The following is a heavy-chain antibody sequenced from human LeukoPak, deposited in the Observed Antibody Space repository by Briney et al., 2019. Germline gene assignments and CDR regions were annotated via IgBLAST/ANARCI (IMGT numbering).Heavy chain of an antibody. CDR2: IYHSGST. CDR3: ARLAVAGTGAAFDI. D-gene: IGHD6-19*01. V-gene: IGHV4-38-2*01. CDR1: GYSISSGYY. J-gene: IGHJ3*02. Sequence: SETLSLTGAVSGYSISSGYYWGWIRQPPGKGLEWIGSIYHSGSTYYNPSLKSRVTISVDTSKNQFSLKLSSVTAADTAVYYCARLAVAGTGAAFDIWGQGTMVTVSS.